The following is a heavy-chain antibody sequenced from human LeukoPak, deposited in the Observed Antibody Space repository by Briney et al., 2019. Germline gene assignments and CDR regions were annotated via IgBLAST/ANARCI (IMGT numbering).Heavy chain of an antibody. CDR3: ARDLGYSSSFSFDY. J-gene: IGHJ4*02. D-gene: IGHD6-6*01. Sequence: GGSLRLSCAASGFTVSSNYMSWVRQAPGKGLEWVSVIYSGGSTYYADSVKGRFTISRDNSKNTLYLQMNSLRAEDTAVYYCARDLGYSSSFSFDYWGQGTLVTVSS. CDR2: IYSGGST. CDR1: GFTVSSNY. V-gene: IGHV3-53*01.